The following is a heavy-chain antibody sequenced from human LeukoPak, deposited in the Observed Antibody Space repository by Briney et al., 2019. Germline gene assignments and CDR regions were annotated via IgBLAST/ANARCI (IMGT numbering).Heavy chain of an antibody. V-gene: IGHV4-34*01. D-gene: IGHD1-1*01. CDR2: INHSGST. Sequence: PSETLSLTCAVYGGSFSGYYWSWIRQPPGKGLEWIGEINHSGSTNYNPSLKSRVTISVDTSKNQFSLNLSSVTAADTAVYYCARENDWGAFDIWGQGTMVTVSS. CDR3: ARENDWGAFDI. J-gene: IGHJ3*02. CDR1: GGSFSGYY.